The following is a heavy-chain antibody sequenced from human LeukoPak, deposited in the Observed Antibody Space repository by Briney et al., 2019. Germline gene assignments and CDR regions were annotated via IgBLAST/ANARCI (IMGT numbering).Heavy chain of an antibody. CDR3: AIGRINPRAFDI. Sequence: PVKGSCKAFEGTFTRYVISWGRQAPGHGVEWGGGILPIFVIANNAQKFQDRLTTDTDTTTSTIYMELSSLRAEDTSVYDCAIGRINPRAFDIWGRGTMATVSS. D-gene: IGHD2-15*01. J-gene: IGHJ3*02. V-gene: IGHV1-69*17. CDR1: EGTFTRYV. CDR2: ILPIFVIA.